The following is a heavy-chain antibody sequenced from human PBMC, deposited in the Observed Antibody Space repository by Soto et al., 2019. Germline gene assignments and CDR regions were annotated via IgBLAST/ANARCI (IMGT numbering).Heavy chain of an antibody. J-gene: IGHJ4*02. CDR2: VYYTGCT. CDR1: GGSMSGYY. Sequence: QVQLQESGPGLVKPSETLSLTCRVSGGSMSGYYWSWVRLAPGKGLEWIGYVYYTGCTNYNPSLQSRVSIAVDTSNKHFSLSLSLVTAADTAVYCCARSIAVPSGHIDHWGQGSRVTISS. CDR3: ARSIAVPSGHIDH. V-gene: IGHV4-59*01. D-gene: IGHD6-19*01.